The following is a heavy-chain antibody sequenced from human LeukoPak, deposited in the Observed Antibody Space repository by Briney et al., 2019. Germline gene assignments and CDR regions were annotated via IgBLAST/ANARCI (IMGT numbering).Heavy chain of an antibody. CDR1: SNY. CDR2: IYYSGST. V-gene: IGHV4-39*01. D-gene: IGHD3-10*01. J-gene: IGHJ4*02. Sequence: SNYWMSWVRQAPGKGLEWIGSIYYSGSTYYNPSLKSRVTISVDTSKNQFSLKLSSVTAADTAVYYCARHDHYYGSGKGFDYWGQGTLVTVSS. CDR3: ARHDHYYGSGKGFDY.